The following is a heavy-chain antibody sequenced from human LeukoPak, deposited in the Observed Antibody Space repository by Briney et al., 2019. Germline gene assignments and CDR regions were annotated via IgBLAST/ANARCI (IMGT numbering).Heavy chain of an antibody. CDR1: GFTFSSYG. CDR2: ISYDGSNK. D-gene: IGHD3-9*01. Sequence: PGRSLRLSCAASGFTFSSYGMHWVRQAPGKGLEWVVVISYDGSNKYYADSVKGRFTISRDNSKNTLYLQMNSLRAEDTAVYYCAKVLRYFDWLPPFDYWGQGTLVTVSS. CDR3: AKVLRYFDWLPPFDY. V-gene: IGHV3-30*18. J-gene: IGHJ4*02.